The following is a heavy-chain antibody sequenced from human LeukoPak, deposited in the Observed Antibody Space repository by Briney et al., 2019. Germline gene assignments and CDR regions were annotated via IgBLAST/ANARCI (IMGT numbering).Heavy chain of an antibody. J-gene: IGHJ5*02. Sequence: GASVKVSCKASGYTFTGYYMHWVRQAPGQGLEWMGWINPNSGGTNYAQKFQGRVTMTRDTSISTAYMELSRLRSDDTAVYYCARTGTHSSGLNWFDPWGQGTLVTVSS. CDR3: ARTGTHSSGLNWFDP. D-gene: IGHD3-10*01. V-gene: IGHV1-2*02. CDR1: GYTFTGYY. CDR2: INPNSGGT.